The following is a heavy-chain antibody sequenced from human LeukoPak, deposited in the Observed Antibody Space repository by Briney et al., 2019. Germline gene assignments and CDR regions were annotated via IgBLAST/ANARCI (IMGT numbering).Heavy chain of an antibody. V-gene: IGHV3-30*04. CDR2: ISYDGSNK. J-gene: IGHJ4*02. CDR3: ARDDSSSWFSFGY. Sequence: GGSLRLSCAASGFTFSSYAMHWVRQAPGKGLEWVAVISYDGSNKYYAESVKGRFTISRDNSKNTLYLQMNSLRAEDTAVYYCARDDSSSWFSFGYWGQGTLVTVSS. CDR1: GFTFSSYA. D-gene: IGHD6-13*01.